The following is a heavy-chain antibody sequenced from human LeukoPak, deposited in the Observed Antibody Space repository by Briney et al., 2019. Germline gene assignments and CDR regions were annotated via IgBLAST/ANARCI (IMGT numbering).Heavy chain of an antibody. Sequence: GGSLRLSCAASGFTFSSYAMSWVRQAPGKGLEWVSGISGSGDNTYYANSVKGRFTISRDNSKNTLYVQVDSLGTEDTAAYYCAKGSYYDSSGSFYFDCWGQGTLVTVSS. D-gene: IGHD3-22*01. CDR1: GFTFSSYA. V-gene: IGHV3-23*01. CDR3: AKGSYYDSSGSFYFDC. J-gene: IGHJ4*02. CDR2: ISGSGDNT.